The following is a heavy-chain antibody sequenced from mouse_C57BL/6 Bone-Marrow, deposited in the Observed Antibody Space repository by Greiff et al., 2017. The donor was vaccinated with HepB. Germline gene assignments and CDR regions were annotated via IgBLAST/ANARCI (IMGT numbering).Heavy chain of an antibody. CDR1: GFNIKNTY. D-gene: IGHD2-4*01. V-gene: IGHV14-3*01. Sequence: EVQGVESVAELVRPGASVKLSCTASGFNIKNTYMHWVKQRPEQGLEWIGRIDPANGNTKYAPKFQGKATITADTSSNTAYLQLSSLTSEDTAIYYCASDIYDYDGDYYAMDYWGQGTSVTVSS. J-gene: IGHJ4*01. CDR2: IDPANGNT. CDR3: ASDIYDYDGDYYAMDY.